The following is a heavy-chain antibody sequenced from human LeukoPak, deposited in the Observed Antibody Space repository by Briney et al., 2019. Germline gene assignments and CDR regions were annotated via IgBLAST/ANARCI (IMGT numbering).Heavy chain of an antibody. CDR2: IKQDGSEK. CDR3: ARDYYGSGWYGDY. D-gene: IGHD6-19*01. Sequence: GGSLRLSCAASGFTFGIYWMSWVRQAPWKGLEWVANIKQDGSEKFYVDSVKGRFTLSRDNAKNSLFLQMNSLRAEDTAVYYCARDYYGSGWYGDYWGQGTLVTVSS. J-gene: IGHJ4*02. V-gene: IGHV3-7*04. CDR1: GFTFGIYW.